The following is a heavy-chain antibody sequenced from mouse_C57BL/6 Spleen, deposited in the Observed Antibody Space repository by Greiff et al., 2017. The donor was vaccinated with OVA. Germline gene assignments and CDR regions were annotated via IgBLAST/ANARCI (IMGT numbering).Heavy chain of an antibody. V-gene: IGHV1-19*01. CDR2: INPYNGGT. CDR1: GYTFPDYY. Sequence: VQLQQSGPVLVKPGASVKMSCKASGYTFPDYYMNWVKQSHGKSLEWIGVINPYNGGTSYNQKFKGKATLTVDKTSSTAYMELNSLTSEDSAVYYCARRPFDYWGQGTTLTVSS. CDR3: ARRPFDY. J-gene: IGHJ2*01.